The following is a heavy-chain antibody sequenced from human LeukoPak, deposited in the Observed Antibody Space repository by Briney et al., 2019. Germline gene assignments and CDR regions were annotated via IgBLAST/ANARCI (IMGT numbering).Heavy chain of an antibody. V-gene: IGHV3-23*01. CDR1: GFTFSSYA. Sequence: GGSLRLSCAASGFTFSSYAMSWVRQAPGKGLEWVSAISGSGGSTYYADSVKGRFTIPRDNSKNTLYLRMNSLRAEGTAVYYCAKDWRMVRGVISYWGQGTLVTVSS. D-gene: IGHD3-10*01. CDR3: AKDWRMVRGVISY. CDR2: ISGSGGST. J-gene: IGHJ4*02.